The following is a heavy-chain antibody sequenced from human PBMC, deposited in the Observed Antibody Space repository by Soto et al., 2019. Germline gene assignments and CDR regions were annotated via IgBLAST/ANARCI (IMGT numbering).Heavy chain of an antibody. J-gene: IGHJ6*02. CDR1: GYTFTAYD. D-gene: IGHD3-10*01. CDR2: IRAYNGDT. V-gene: IGHV1-18*01. Sequence: ASVKVSCKTSGYTFTAYDIYWVRQAPGQGLEWMGWIRAYNGDTNYAQKFQTRVTMTTDKSTDTAYMDLRSLTSDDTSLCYCARAGAAPYYYYGLDVWGQGTTVTVSS. CDR3: ARAGAAPYYYYGLDV.